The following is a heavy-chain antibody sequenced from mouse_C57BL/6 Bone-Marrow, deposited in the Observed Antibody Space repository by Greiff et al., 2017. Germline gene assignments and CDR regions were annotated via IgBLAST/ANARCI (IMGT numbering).Heavy chain of an antibody. V-gene: IGHV1-63*01. CDR3: ARGVPYYAMDY. J-gene: IGHJ4*01. Sequence: VQRVESGAELVRPGTSVKMSCKASGYTFTNYWIGWAKQRPGHGLEWIGDIYPGGGYTNYNEKFKGKATLTADKSSSTAYMQFSSLTSEDSAIYYCARGVPYYAMDYWGQGTSVTVSS. CDR1: GYTFTNYW. CDR2: IYPGGGYT.